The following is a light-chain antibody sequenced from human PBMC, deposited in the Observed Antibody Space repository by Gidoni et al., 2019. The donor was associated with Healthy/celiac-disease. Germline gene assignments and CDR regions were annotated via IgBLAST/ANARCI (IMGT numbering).Light chain of an antibody. CDR1: QSMSSY. CDR3: HHRYSTPGALNA. CDR2: AAS. V-gene: IGKV1-39*01. Sequence: DIQRTQSASSLSASVGDRVSITCRASQSMSSYFNWYQQKPGKAPQLLLYAASSLQRGVPSTFSGSGSGTDFTLTLSSLQPEDFATYYCHHRYSTPGALNAFGQGTKVEIK. J-gene: IGKJ1*01.